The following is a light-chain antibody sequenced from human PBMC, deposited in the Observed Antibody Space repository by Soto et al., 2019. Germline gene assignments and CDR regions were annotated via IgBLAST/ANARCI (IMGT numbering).Light chain of an antibody. CDR2: AAS. CDR3: QTYNSAPLT. V-gene: IGKV1-27*01. CDR1: QGISIY. Sequence: DIQMTQSPSSLSASVGDRVTITCRASQGISIYLAWFLQKPGKVPKLLIYAASTLQSGVPSRFSGSGTGTDFTLTISSLVPEDVATYYCQTYNSAPLTCGGGTKVEVK. J-gene: IGKJ4*01.